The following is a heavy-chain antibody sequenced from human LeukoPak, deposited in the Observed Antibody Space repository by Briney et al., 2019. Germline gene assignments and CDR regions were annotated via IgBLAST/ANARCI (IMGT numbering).Heavy chain of an antibody. V-gene: IGHV1-46*01. J-gene: IGHJ4*02. CDR3: ARDGTHHSWDY. D-gene: IGHD1-1*01. Sequence: ASVKVSCKASGYTFTNYYMHWARQAPGQGLEWMGIIHSGGGSTAYAQKFQGRVTMTRDTSTSTVYMELSSLRSEDTAVYYCARDGTHHSWDYWGQGTLVTVSS. CDR2: IHSGGGST. CDR1: GYTFTNYY.